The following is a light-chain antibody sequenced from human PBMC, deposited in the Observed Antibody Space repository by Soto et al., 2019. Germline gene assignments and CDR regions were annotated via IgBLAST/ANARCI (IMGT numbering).Light chain of an antibody. CDR2: GAS. Sequence: EIVLTQSPGTLSLSPGERATLSCRASQSVSSSYLAWYQQNRGQAPRLLIYGASSRAPGIPDRFGGSGSGTDFTLTISRLEPEDFAVYYCQQYGSSRWTFGQGNKVAIK. CDR3: QQYGSSRWT. J-gene: IGKJ1*01. V-gene: IGKV3-20*01. CDR1: QSVSSSY.